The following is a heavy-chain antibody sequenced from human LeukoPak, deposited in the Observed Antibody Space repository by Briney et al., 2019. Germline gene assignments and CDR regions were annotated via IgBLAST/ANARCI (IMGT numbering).Heavy chain of an antibody. J-gene: IGHJ3*02. CDR1: GFTFTTYS. Sequence: GGSLRLSCEASGFTFTTYSMTWVRQAPGKGLEWVSIISSGSSAIFSADALKGRFTISRDDAKNLLYLDMNSLRAEDTAVYYCARADRYSSGYPPGRNYAFDIWGQGTMVTVSS. CDR3: ARADRYSSGYPPGRNYAFDI. V-gene: IGHV3-21*01. D-gene: IGHD3-22*01. CDR2: ISSGSSAI.